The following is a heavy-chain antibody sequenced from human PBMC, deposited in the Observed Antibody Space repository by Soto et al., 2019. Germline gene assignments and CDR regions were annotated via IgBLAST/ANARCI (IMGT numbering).Heavy chain of an antibody. Sequence: SETLSLTCAVYGGSFSCYYWSWIRQPPGKGLEWIGEINHSGSTNYNPSLKSRVTISVDTSKNQFSLKLSSVTAADTAVYYCARFYGSGSYPTRYYYYYGMDVWGQGTTVTVSS. D-gene: IGHD3-10*01. J-gene: IGHJ6*02. CDR2: INHSGST. CDR3: ARFYGSGSYPTRYYYYYGMDV. V-gene: IGHV4-34*01. CDR1: GGSFSCYY.